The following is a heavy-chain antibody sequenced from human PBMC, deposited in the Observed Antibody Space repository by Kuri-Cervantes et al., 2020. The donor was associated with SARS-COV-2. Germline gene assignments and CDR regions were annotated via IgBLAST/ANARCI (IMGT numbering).Heavy chain of an antibody. V-gene: IGHV5-51*01. Sequence: KVSCKGSGYSFTNYWITWVRQKPGKGLEWMGTICPYDSTTTYGPSFQGQVTISADKSVDTAYLQWNNLRAADTAIYYCARRFGTNWFDLWGQGTLVTVSS. CDR1: GYSFTNYW. D-gene: IGHD3-16*01. J-gene: IGHJ5*02. CDR2: ICPYDSTT. CDR3: ARRFGTNWFDL.